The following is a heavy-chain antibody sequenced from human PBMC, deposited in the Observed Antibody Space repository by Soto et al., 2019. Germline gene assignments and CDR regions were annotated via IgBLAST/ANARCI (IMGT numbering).Heavy chain of an antibody. CDR2: IYYTGST. J-gene: IGHJ5*02. Sequence: SETLSLTCTVSGGSVSSGNYYWSWIRQPPGKGLEWIGFIYYTGSTSYNPSLKSRVTISMDTSKNQFSLKLTSVTAADTAVYYCARGYSGYLAWFDPWGQGTLVTVSS. D-gene: IGHD5-12*01. CDR3: ARGYSGYLAWFDP. CDR1: GGSVSSGNYY. V-gene: IGHV4-61*01.